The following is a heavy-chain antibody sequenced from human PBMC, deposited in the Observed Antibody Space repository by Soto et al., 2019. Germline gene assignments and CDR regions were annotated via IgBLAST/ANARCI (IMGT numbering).Heavy chain of an antibody. CDR2: IYHSGST. CDR1: GGSISSGGYS. D-gene: IGHD3-9*01. Sequence: PSETLSLTCAVSGGSISSGGYSWSWIRQPPGKGLEWIGYIYHSGSTYYNPSLKSRVTISVDRSKNQFSLKLSSVTAADTAVYYCARVDSLYDCLTGYAPEYYVMDVWGQGSTVTVSS. V-gene: IGHV4-30-2*01. CDR3: ARVDSLYDCLTGYAPEYYVMDV. J-gene: IGHJ6*02.